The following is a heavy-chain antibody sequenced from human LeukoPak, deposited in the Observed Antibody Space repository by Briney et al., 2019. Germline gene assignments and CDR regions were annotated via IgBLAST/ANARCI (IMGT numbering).Heavy chain of an antibody. Sequence: PGGSLRLSCAASGFTFSSYWMSWVRQAPGKGLEWVSSISSSSTYKYYADSVKGRFTISRDNAKNSLYLQMNSLRAEDTAVYYCARADTIFGVVITPMDVWGKGTTVTVSS. CDR3: ARADTIFGVVITPMDV. D-gene: IGHD3-3*01. CDR1: GFTFSSYW. V-gene: IGHV3-21*01. CDR2: ISSSSTYK. J-gene: IGHJ6*04.